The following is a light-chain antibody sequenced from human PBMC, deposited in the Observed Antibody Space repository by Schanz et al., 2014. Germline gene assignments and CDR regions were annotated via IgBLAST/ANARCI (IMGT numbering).Light chain of an antibody. CDR1: ESISDN. CDR2: GAS. J-gene: IGKJ2*02. CDR3: HHRSHWRGT. V-gene: IGKV3-15*01. Sequence: EIVMTQSPATLSVSPGERATLSCRASESISDNLAWYQHKPGQAPRLLIYGASTRATGIPARFSGGGSGTEFTLTISSLKPEDFAVYYCHHRSHWRGTFGQGTKLEIK.